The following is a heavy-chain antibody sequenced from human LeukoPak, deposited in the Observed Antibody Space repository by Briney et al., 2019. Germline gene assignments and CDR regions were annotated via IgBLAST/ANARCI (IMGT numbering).Heavy chain of an antibody. CDR2: INPNSGGT. CDR1: GYTFTGYY. J-gene: IGHJ3*02. V-gene: IGHV1-2*02. D-gene: IGHD4-11*01. CDR3: ASATTSRDAFDI. Sequence: ASVKVSCKASGYTFTGYYMHWVRQAPGQGLEWMGWINPNSGGTNYAQKFQGRVTMTRDTSISTAYMELTRLKSDDTAVYYCASATTSRDAFDIWGQGTMVTVSS.